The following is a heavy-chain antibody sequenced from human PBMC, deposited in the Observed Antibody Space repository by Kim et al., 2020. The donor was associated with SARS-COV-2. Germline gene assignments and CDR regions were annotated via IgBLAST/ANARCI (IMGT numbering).Heavy chain of an antibody. CDR2: IRSKAYGGTM. CDR3: AKLQDPWTKFDP. CDR1: GFTFSDHP. Sequence: GGSLRLSCTTSGFTFSDHPMTWFRQAPGKGLEWVGLIRSKAYGGTMEYAASVRGRFTISRDDYKSTAYLQMNSLKTEDTAMYYCAKLQDPWTKFDPWGQGTLVTVSS. V-gene: IGHV3-49*03. D-gene: IGHD1-1*01. J-gene: IGHJ5*02.